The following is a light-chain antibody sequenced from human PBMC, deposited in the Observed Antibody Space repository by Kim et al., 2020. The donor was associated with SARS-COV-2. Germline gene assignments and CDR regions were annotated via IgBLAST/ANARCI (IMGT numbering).Light chain of an antibody. CDR2: DVS. J-gene: IGLJ2*01. V-gene: IGLV2-14*03. Sequence: GQSITISCTGTSSDVIDSDYVSWYQQHPGKAPKLMVFDVSYRPSGVSNRFSGSKSGNTASLTISGLQAEDEADHYCSSYTSSSTLLFGGGTQLTVL. CDR3: SSYTSSSTLL. CDR1: SSDVIDSDY.